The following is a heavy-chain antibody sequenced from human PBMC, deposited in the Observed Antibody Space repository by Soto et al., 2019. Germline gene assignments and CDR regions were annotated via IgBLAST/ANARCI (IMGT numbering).Heavy chain of an antibody. CDR1: GFTFRSYA. J-gene: IGHJ4*02. CDR2: ISGSGGGT. V-gene: IGHV3-23*01. Sequence: EVQLLESGGGLVQPGGSLRLSCAASGFTFRSYAMSWVRQAPGKGLEWVSAISGSGGGTYYADSVKGRFTISRDNSKNTLYMQMNSLRVEDTAVYYCARETYYYGSRIDWGPGTLVTVS. CDR3: ARETYYYGSRID. D-gene: IGHD3-10*01.